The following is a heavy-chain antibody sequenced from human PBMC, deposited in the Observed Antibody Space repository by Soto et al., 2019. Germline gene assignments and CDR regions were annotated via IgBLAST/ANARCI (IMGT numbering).Heavy chain of an antibody. CDR1: GGSCSGYY. CDR3: ARGITMILAVQVYAPDNYYFDS. V-gene: IGHV4-34*02. CDR2: INHSGST. Sequence: QVQLQQWGAGLLKPSETLSITCAVYGGSCSGYYWSWIRQSPGKGLEWLGEINHSGSTNQNPSLRSRVTISVDTSKNQFSLKMKSVTAAYTAVYYCARGITMILAVQVYAPDNYYFDSWCQGTLVTVSS. J-gene: IGHJ4*02. D-gene: IGHD3-22*01.